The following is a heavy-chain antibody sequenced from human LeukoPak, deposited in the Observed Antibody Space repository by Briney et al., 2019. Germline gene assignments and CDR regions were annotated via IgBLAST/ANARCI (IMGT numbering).Heavy chain of an antibody. Sequence: PSETLSLTCTVSGGSISSYYWSWIRQPPGKGLEWIGYIYYSGSTNYNPSPKSRVTISVDTSKNQFSLKLSSVTAADTAVYYCARDSASDAFDIWGQGTMVTVSS. CDR2: IYYSGST. V-gene: IGHV4-59*08. CDR1: GGSISSYY. CDR3: ARDSASDAFDI. J-gene: IGHJ3*02. D-gene: IGHD3/OR15-3a*01.